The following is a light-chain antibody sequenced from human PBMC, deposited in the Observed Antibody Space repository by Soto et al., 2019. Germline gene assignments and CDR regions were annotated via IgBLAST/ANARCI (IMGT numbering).Light chain of an antibody. CDR1: QTISSTY. J-gene: IGKJ3*01. V-gene: IGKV3-20*01. CDR2: ATS. CDR3: QLYGDSPL. Sequence: EIVLTQSPDTLSLSPGESATLSCRASQTISSTYLTWYQQRPGQAPRLLIYATSTRSTDIPDRFSGSGSGTDFTLTISGLEPEDCAMYYCQLYGDSPLFGPGTKVDV.